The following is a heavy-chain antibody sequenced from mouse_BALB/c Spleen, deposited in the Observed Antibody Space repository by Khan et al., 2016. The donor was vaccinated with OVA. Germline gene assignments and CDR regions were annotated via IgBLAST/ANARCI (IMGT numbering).Heavy chain of an antibody. J-gene: IGHJ4*01. CDR2: INTYTGEP. D-gene: IGHD2-14*01. V-gene: IGHV9-3-1*01. CDR3: ARVGYNGTMDS. CDR1: GYTFRNNG. Sequence: QIQLVQSGPELKKPGETVKISCKASGYTFRNNGMNWVQQAPGKGLKWMGWINTYTGEPTYADDFKGRFAFSLDTSANTAYLQINNLKNEDTATYFCARVGYNGTMDSWGQGTSVTVSS.